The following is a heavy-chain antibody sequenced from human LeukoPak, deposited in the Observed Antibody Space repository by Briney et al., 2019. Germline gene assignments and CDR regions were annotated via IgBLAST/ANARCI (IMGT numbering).Heavy chain of an antibody. CDR3: ARIGVEMATTDAFDI. J-gene: IGHJ3*02. CDR2: IWYDGSNK. V-gene: IGHV3-33*01. Sequence: RSLRLSCAASGFTFSSYGMHWVRQAPGKGLEWVAAIWYDGSNKYYADSVKGRFTISRDNSKNTLYLQMNSLRAEDTAVYYCARIGVEMATTDAFDIWGQGTMVTVSS. CDR1: GFTFSSYG. D-gene: IGHD5-12*01.